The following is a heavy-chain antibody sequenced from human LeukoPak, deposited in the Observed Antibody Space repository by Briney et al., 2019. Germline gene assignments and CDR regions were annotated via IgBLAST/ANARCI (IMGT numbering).Heavy chain of an antibody. D-gene: IGHD3-3*01. CDR3: ARGGVRQEWLLAANANEYYYYYMDV. Sequence: ASVKVSCKASGYTFTSYGISWVRQAPGQGLEWMGWISAYNGNTNYAQKLQGRVTMTTDTSTSTAYMELRSLRSDDTAVYYCARGGVRQEWLLAANANEYYYYYMDVWGKGTTVTVSS. J-gene: IGHJ6*03. CDR2: ISAYNGNT. V-gene: IGHV1-18*01. CDR1: GYTFTSYG.